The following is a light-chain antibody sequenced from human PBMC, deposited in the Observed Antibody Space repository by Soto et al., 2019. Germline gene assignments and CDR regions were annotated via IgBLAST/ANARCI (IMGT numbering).Light chain of an antibody. V-gene: IGKV3-20*01. CDR3: QHYSSSPPAIT. Sequence: EIVLTQSPGTLSLSPGERATLSCRASQSVTSGYLAWYQQQPNQAPRLLIYGASYRATDIPDRFSGGGSGTDFTLTISRREPEAFAVYYCQHYSSSPPAITFGQGTRLEIK. CDR2: GAS. CDR1: QSVTSGY. J-gene: IGKJ5*01.